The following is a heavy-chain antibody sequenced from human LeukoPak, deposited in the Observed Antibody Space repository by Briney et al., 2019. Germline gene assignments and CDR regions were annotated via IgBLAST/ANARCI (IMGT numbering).Heavy chain of an antibody. CDR2: ISGSGSNT. V-gene: IGHV3-23*01. Sequence: PRGSLRLSCAASGFIFSNYAMSWVRQAPGKGLEWVSAISGSGSNTYYAESVKGRFTISRDNPKNTLYLQMNSLRAEDTAVYYCAKDGGSGSPGDYFGYWGQGTLVTVSS. D-gene: IGHD3-10*01. CDR3: AKDGGSGSPGDYFGY. J-gene: IGHJ4*02. CDR1: GFIFSNYA.